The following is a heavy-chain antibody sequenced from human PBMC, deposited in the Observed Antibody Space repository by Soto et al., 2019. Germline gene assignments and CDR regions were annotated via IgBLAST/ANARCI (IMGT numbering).Heavy chain of an antibody. CDR1: GFPLTTRGVG. Sequence: QITWQESGPTLVKPTQTLTLTCTFSGFPLTTRGVGVGSNRQPPGTALEWLALIFGDDDKRYRPPLKSRHNVTGHPSKDHVVLRMTNMDPMATPTYYCAHVDDGVYVFDMSDQGTTVTV. CDR2: IFGDDDK. J-gene: IGHJ3*02. V-gene: IGHV2-5*02. D-gene: IGHD2-8*01. CDR3: AHVDDGVYVFDM.